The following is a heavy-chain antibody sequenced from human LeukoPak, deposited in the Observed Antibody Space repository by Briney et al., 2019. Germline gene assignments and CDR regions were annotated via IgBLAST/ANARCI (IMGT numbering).Heavy chain of an antibody. CDR1: GVSISSYF. V-gene: IGHV4-4*07. D-gene: IGHD3-22*01. CDR2: IYTSGST. CDR3: AREPSSGYYNPRFLSYMDV. Sequence: SETLSLTCTVSGVSISSYFCSWLRQPAGKGLEWIGRIYTSGSTNYNPSLKSRVTLSVDTSKNQFSLKLSSVTAADTAVYYCAREPSSGYYNPRFLSYMDVWGKGTTVTVSS. J-gene: IGHJ6*03.